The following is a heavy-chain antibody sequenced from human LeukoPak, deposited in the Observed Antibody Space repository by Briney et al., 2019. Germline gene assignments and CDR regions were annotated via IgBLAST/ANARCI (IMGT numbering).Heavy chain of an antibody. CDR2: ISSSGSTI. V-gene: IGHV3-48*03. Sequence: PGGSLRLSCAASAFTFSNYEMNWVRQAPGKGLEWVSYISSSGSTIYYADSVKGRFTISRDNARNSLYLQMNSLRAEDTAVYYCAQIYTYGSSQFDYWGQGTLVTVSS. D-gene: IGHD5-18*01. CDR1: AFTFSNYE. CDR3: AQIYTYGSSQFDY. J-gene: IGHJ4*02.